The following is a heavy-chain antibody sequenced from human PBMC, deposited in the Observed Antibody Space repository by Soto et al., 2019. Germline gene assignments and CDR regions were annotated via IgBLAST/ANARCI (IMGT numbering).Heavy chain of an antibody. D-gene: IGHD3-10*01. CDR1: GFTFSSYW. V-gene: IGHV3-7*03. J-gene: IGHJ4*02. Sequence: EVQLVESGGGLVQPGGSLRLSCAASGFTFSSYWMTWVRQAPGKGLEWVANIINDGSEKSYVDSVKGRFTISRDNAKNSLYLEMNSLRVEDTAVYYCARDWGGLGYWGQGTLVTVSS. CDR2: IINDGSEK. CDR3: ARDWGGLGY.